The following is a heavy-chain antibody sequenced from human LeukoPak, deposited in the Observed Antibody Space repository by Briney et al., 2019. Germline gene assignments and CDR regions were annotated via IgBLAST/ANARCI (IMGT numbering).Heavy chain of an antibody. D-gene: IGHD1-26*01. J-gene: IGHJ4*02. CDR1: GFTFINAW. CDR2: IKAKAHGGTR. Sequence: GGSLRLFCAASGFTFINAWMAWVRQAPGKGVEWVGRIKAKAHGGTREYAAGVKGKFTSSRDEAKNTLYLQMNSLKTEDTAVYYCTTDGVGVEGATYDNWGQGPLVSVSS. V-gene: IGHV3-15*01. CDR3: TTDGVGVEGATYDN.